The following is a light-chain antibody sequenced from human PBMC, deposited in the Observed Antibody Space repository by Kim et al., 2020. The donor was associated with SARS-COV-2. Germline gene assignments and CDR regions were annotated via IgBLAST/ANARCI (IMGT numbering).Light chain of an antibody. Sequence: GQRVTISCSGSTSNIGSNTVSWYQQLPGTAPKLLIYSNDQRPSGVPDQFSGSKSGTSASLAISGLQSEDEADYYCATWDDSLNGWVFGGGTKLTVL. CDR1: TSNIGSNT. J-gene: IGLJ3*02. CDR3: ATWDDSLNGWV. V-gene: IGLV1-44*01. CDR2: SND.